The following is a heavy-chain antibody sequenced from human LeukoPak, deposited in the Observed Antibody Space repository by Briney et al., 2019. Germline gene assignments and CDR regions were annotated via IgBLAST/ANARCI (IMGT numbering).Heavy chain of an antibody. CDR2: ISYDGSNK. Sequence: GGSLRLSCAASGFTFSSYGMHWVRQAPGKGLEWVTIISYDGSNKYYADSMKGRFTISRDNSKNTLYLQMNSLRAEDTAVYYCAKDRKRSSGEIDYWGQGTLVTVSS. J-gene: IGHJ4*02. CDR1: GFTFSSYG. V-gene: IGHV3-30*18. D-gene: IGHD3-22*01. CDR3: AKDRKRSSGEIDY.